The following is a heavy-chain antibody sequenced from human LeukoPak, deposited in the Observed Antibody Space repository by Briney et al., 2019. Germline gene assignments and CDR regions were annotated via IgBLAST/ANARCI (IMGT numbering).Heavy chain of an antibody. D-gene: IGHD6-13*01. CDR2: INPSGGST. CDR3: ARAASSSSWYEVYFDY. Sequence: ASVTVSCKASGYTFTSYYMHWVRQAPGQGLEWMGIINPSGGSTSYAQKFHGRVTMTRDTSTSTVYMELSSLRSEDTAVYYCARAASSSSWYEVYFDYWGQGTLVTVSS. J-gene: IGHJ4*02. V-gene: IGHV1-46*01. CDR1: GYTFTSYY.